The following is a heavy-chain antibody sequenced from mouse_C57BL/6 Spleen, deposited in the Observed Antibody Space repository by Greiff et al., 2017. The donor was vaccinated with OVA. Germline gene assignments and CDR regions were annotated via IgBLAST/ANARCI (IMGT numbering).Heavy chain of an antibody. CDR3: ARETWFAY. CDR1: GYAFSSSW. Sequence: QLQQSGPELVKPGASVKISCKASGYAFSSSWMNWVKQRPGKGLEWIGRIYPGDGDTNYNGKFKGKATLTADKSSSTAYMQLSSLTSEDSAVYFCARETWFAYWGQGTLVTVSA. CDR2: IYPGDGDT. J-gene: IGHJ3*01. V-gene: IGHV1-82*01.